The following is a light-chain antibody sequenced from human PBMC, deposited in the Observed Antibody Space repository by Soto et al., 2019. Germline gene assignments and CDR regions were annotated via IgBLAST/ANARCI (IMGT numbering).Light chain of an antibody. J-gene: IGKJ1*01. CDR1: QSIINN. V-gene: IGKV3-15*01. CDR3: QHYNNWPPWT. CDR2: GAS. Sequence: EIVMTQSPGTLSVSPGERATLSCRASQSIINNLACYQQHPGQAPSLLIYGASTRATGIPARFSGSGSVTEFTLTNSRLQSEDSSGYYCQHYNNWPPWTFGQGTNVEI.